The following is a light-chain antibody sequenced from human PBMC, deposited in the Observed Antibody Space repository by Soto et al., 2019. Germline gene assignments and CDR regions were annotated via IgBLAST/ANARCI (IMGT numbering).Light chain of an antibody. J-gene: IGLJ2*01. V-gene: IGLV1-44*01. CDR3: VAWDDSLNGVV. CDR2: SNN. Sequence: QSVLTQPPSASGTPGQRVTISCSGSSSNIGSNTVNWYQQVPRTAPKLLIYSNNQRPSGVPDRFSGSKSGTSVSLAISGLQSEDEADYYCVAWDDSLNGVVLGGGTKLTVL. CDR1: SSNIGSNT.